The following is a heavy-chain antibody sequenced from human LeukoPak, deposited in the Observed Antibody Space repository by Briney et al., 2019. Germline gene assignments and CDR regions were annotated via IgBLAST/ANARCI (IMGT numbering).Heavy chain of an antibody. V-gene: IGHV4-39*07. CDR2: IYYSGST. D-gene: IGHD3-22*01. Sequence: SETLSLTCTVSGGSISSSSYYWGWIRQPPGKGLEWIGSIYYSGSTYYNPSLKSRVTISVDTSKNQFSLKLSSVTAADTAVYYCARVAYFDSGGYYYNFDYWGQGTLVTVSS. CDR3: ARVAYFDSGGYYYNFDY. J-gene: IGHJ4*02. CDR1: GGSISSSSYY.